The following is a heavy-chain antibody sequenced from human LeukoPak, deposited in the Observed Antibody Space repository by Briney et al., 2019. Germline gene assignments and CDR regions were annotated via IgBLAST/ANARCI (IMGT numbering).Heavy chain of an antibody. CDR3: AKDLSRIMITFGGIIVSAQSDY. CDR1: GFTFSTYG. D-gene: IGHD3-16*02. V-gene: IGHV3-23*01. J-gene: IGHJ4*02. Sequence: GGSLRLSCAASGFTFSTYGMSWVRQAPGKGLEWVSAISGSGGSKYYADSVKGRFTISRDKSKNKLYLQMNSLRAEDTAVYYCAKDLSRIMITFGGIIVSAQSDYWGQGTLVTVSS. CDR2: ISGSGGSK.